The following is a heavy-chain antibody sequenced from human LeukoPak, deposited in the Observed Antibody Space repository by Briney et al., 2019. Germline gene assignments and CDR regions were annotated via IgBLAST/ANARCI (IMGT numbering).Heavy chain of an antibody. Sequence: GGSLRLSCAASGFIFSGYWMTWVRQAPGKGLEWVANIKQDGSVKYYVDSVKGRFTISRDNAKNSLYLQMNSLRAEDTAVYYCASPGSVGDTGMPDYWGRGTLVPVSS. CDR1: GFIFSGYW. D-gene: IGHD5-18*01. CDR3: ASPGSVGDTGMPDY. V-gene: IGHV3-7*01. J-gene: IGHJ4*02. CDR2: IKQDGSVK.